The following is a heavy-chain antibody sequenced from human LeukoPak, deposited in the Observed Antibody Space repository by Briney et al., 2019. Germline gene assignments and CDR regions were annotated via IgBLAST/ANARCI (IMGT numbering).Heavy chain of an antibody. CDR1: GFTFNKYW. V-gene: IGHV3-7*01. D-gene: IGHD3-3*01. CDR2: IKTDGSQK. J-gene: IGHJ4*02. CDR3: VRGLLEWLRLETYYFDY. Sequence: PGGSLRLSCAASGFTFNKYWMTWVRQAPGKGVEWVAPIKTDGSQKYYVDSVKGRFSISRENDKNSLYLQMNSLRADDTATYYCVRGLLEWLRLETYYFDYWGQGTLVTVSS.